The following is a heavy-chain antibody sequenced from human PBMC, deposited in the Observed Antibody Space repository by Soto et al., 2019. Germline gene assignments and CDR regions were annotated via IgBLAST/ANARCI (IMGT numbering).Heavy chain of an antibody. Sequence: EVQLVESGGGLVKPGGSLRLSCAASGFTFSSYSMNWVRQAPGKGLEWVSSISSSSSYIYYADSVKGRFTISRDNAKNSRYLQMNSLRAEDTAVYYCARDKDIGVVVAAPFDYWGQGTLVTVSS. CDR1: GFTFSSYS. D-gene: IGHD2-15*01. CDR2: ISSSSSYI. J-gene: IGHJ4*02. V-gene: IGHV3-21*01. CDR3: ARDKDIGVVVAAPFDY.